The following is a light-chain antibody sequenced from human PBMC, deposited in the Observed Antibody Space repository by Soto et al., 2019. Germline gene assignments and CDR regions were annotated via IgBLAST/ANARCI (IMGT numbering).Light chain of an antibody. Sequence: EIVLTQFPGTLSLSPGERATLSCRASQTVTSNYFAWYQQKPGQAPRLLIYGASSRATGIPDRFSGSGSGTDFPLTISRLEPEDFAVYYCQQYGSVPPWTFGQGTKVEIK. V-gene: IGKV3-20*01. J-gene: IGKJ1*01. CDR1: QTVTSNY. CDR2: GAS. CDR3: QQYGSVPPWT.